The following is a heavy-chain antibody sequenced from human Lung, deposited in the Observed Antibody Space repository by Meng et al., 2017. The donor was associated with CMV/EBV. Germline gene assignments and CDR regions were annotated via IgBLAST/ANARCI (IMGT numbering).Heavy chain of an antibody. CDR2: INPNSGDT. J-gene: IGHJ4*02. CDR3: VRGGIVMVPPVNNIRD. Sequence: ASVKVSCKASGYTFTGYYMHWVRQAPGQGLEWMGWINPNSGDTNYAQKFQGRVTMTRDTSINTAYMELSRLRSDDTAMYYCVRGGIVMVPPVNNIRDWGQGPLVTVSS. V-gene: IGHV1-2*02. D-gene: IGHD2-15*01. CDR1: GYTFTGYY.